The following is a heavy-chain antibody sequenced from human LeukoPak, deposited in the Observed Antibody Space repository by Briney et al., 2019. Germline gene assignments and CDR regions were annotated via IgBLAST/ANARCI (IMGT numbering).Heavy chain of an antibody. CDR2: KKKDGSEE. D-gene: IGHD3-16*01. CDR1: TFTISNYW. V-gene: IGHV3-7*04. Sequence: GGSLRLSCVASTFTISNYWMSWVRHAPGKGLEWVANKKKDGSEEYYVDSVKGRFIISRDNAKNSLYLQMNSLRAEDTAVYYCARDRGGGYFDYWGQGTLVTVSS. J-gene: IGHJ4*02. CDR3: ARDRGGGYFDY.